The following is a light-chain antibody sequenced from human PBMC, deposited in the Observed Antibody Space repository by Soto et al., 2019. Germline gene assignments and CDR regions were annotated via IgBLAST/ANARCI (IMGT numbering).Light chain of an antibody. V-gene: IGKV1-39*01. Sequence: DIQMTQSPSSLSASVGDRVTITCRASQNIHTFLNWYQQKPGKAPKLLIYAAYILHSGVPSRFSGIGSGTDFTLTISSLQPEDFATYYCQESYSTPMYTFGQGTKLEI. CDR2: AAY. J-gene: IGKJ2*01. CDR3: QESYSTPMYT. CDR1: QNIHTF.